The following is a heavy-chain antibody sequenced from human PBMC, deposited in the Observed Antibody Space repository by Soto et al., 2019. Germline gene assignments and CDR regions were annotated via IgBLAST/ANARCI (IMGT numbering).Heavy chain of an antibody. D-gene: IGHD2-8*01. CDR2: IYYSGST. CDR3: ATNRVYYFYYCDS. V-gene: IGHV4-31*11. Sequence: QVELQESGPGLVKPSQTLSLTCGVSGGSIKTGGYYWTWIRQYPGKGLEWIGYIYYSGSTWYNPSLKSRVVMSVDLSQNQFSLNLPSLTAAVTVVYYFATNRVYYFYYCDSWGQGIPVTVSS. J-gene: IGHJ4*02. CDR1: GGSIKTGGYY.